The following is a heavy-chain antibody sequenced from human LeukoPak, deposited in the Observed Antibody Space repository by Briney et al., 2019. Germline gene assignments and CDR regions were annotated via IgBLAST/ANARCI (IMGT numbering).Heavy chain of an antibody. V-gene: IGHV3-74*01. D-gene: IGHD2-15*01. Sequence: GGSLRLSCAASGFTFSSYWMHWVRHAPGKGLVWVSRINSDGSSTSYADSVKGRFTISRDNAKGTLYLQMNSLRAEDTAVYYCAREDGYYSGGSCYWVYWGQGTLVTVSS. J-gene: IGHJ4*02. CDR1: GFTFSSYW. CDR2: INSDGSST. CDR3: AREDGYYSGGSCYWVY.